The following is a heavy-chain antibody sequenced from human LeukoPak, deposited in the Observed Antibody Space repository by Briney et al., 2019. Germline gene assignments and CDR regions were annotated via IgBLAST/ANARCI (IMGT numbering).Heavy chain of an antibody. Sequence: GGSLRLSCVDSGFIFRTSAMHWVRQAPGKGLEWVAVLSFDGSNENYAGSVRGRFTISRDNSKNTLYLQMNSLKIEDTAIYYCARGSGYHLVSWGQGTLVSVSS. V-gene: IGHV3-30-3*01. D-gene: IGHD5-12*01. CDR1: GFIFRTSA. CDR3: ARGSGYHLVS. J-gene: IGHJ5*02. CDR2: LSFDGSNE.